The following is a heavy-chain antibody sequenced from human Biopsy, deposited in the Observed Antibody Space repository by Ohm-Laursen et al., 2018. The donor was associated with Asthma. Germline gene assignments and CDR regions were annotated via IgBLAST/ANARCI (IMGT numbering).Heavy chain of an antibody. CDR3: ARVPTTLRYFDL. J-gene: IGHJ2*01. D-gene: IGHD2-15*01. CDR1: GGSVSSGSYY. V-gene: IGHV4-61*01. Sequence: SETLSLTCTVPGGSVSSGSYYWSWIRQPPGKGLAWVSYISYSGSTDYNPSLKSRLTISMDTSKNQFSLKLSSVTAADTAVYYCARVPTTLRYFDLWGRGTLVTVSS. CDR2: ISYSGST.